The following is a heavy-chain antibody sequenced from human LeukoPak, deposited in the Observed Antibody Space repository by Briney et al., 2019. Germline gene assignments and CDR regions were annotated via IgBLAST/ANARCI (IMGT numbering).Heavy chain of an antibody. J-gene: IGHJ4*02. Sequence: GGSLRLSCAASGFTFSSYSMNWVRQAPGKGLEWVSSISSSSSYKYYADSVKGRFTISRDNAKNSLYLQMNSLRAEDTAVYYCARGWSSLDYWGQGTLVTVSS. CDR2: ISSSSSYK. CDR3: ARGWSSLDY. V-gene: IGHV3-21*01. CDR1: GFTFSSYS. D-gene: IGHD2-8*01.